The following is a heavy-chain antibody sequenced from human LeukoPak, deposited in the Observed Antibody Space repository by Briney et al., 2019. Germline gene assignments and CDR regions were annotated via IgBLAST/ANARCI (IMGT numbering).Heavy chain of an antibody. CDR3: ARVRRFGQKGAFDI. J-gene: IGHJ4*02. CDR1: GGTFSSYA. V-gene: IGHV1-69*06. D-gene: IGHD3-10*01. CDR2: IIPIFGTA. Sequence: SVKASCKASGGTFSSYAISWVRQAPGQGLEWMGGIIPIFGTANYAQKFQGRVTITADKSTSTAYMELSSLRSEDTAVYYCARVRRFGQKGAFDIWGQGTLVTVSS.